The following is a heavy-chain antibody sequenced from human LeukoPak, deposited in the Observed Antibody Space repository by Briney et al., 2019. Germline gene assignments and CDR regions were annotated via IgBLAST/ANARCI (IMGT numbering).Heavy chain of an antibody. V-gene: IGHV4-59*12. J-gene: IGHJ4*02. Sequence: PSQTLSLTCTVSGVSISTYYWSWIRQPPGKGLEWIGYIYYSGTTNYNPSLKSRVTISIDTSKNQFSLKLSSVTAADTAVYYCAREAYYYDSSGHNWGNFDYWGQGTLVTVSS. CDR1: GVSISTYY. D-gene: IGHD3-22*01. CDR3: AREAYYYDSSGHNWGNFDY. CDR2: IYYSGTT.